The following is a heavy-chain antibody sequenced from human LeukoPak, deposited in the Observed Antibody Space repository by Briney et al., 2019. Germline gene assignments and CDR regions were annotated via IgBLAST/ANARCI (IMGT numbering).Heavy chain of an antibody. Sequence: SETLSLTCTVSGGSISSYYWSWIRQPPGKGLEWIGYIYYSGSTNYNPSLKSRVTISVDTSKNQFSLKLSSVTAADTAVYYCARDTAKARRGLDYWGQGTLVTVSS. CDR2: IYYSGST. CDR1: GGSISSYY. D-gene: IGHD5-18*01. V-gene: IGHV4-59*01. J-gene: IGHJ4*02. CDR3: ARDTAKARRGLDY.